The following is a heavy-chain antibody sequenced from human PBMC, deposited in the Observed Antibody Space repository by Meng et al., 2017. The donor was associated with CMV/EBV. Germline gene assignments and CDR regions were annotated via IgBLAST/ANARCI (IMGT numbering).Heavy chain of an antibody. V-gene: IGHV4-39*07. Sequence: SETLSLTCTVSGGSTSSSSYYWGWIRQPPGKGLEWIGSIYYSGRTYHNPSLKSRVTISVDTSKNQFSLKLSSVTAADTTVYYCARDGQTNDFWSGQYYYYYYGMDVWGQGTTVTVSS. J-gene: IGHJ6*02. D-gene: IGHD3-3*01. CDR2: IYYSGRT. CDR3: ARDGQTNDFWSGQYYYYYYGMDV. CDR1: GGSTSSSSYY.